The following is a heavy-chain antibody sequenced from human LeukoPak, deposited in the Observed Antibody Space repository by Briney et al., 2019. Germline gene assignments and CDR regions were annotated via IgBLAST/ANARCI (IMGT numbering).Heavy chain of an antibody. D-gene: IGHD6-13*01. CDR3: ARDPGAAAESGAFDI. CDR2: IYTSGST. Sequence: SETLSLTCTVSGGSISSYYWSWIRQPAGKGLEWIGRIYTSGSTNYNPSLKSRVTMSVDTSKNQFSLKLSSVTAADAAVYYCARDPGAAAESGAFDIWGQGTMVTVSS. J-gene: IGHJ3*02. V-gene: IGHV4-4*07. CDR1: GGSISSYY.